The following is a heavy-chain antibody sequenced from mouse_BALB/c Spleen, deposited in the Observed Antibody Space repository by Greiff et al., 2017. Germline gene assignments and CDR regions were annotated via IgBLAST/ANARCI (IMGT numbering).Heavy chain of an antibody. V-gene: IGHV5-6-4*01. CDR1: GFTFSSYT. CDR2: ISSGGSYT. CDR3: TRASFDYYAMDY. Sequence: EVKLVESGGGLVKPGGSLKLSCAASGFTFSSYTMSWVRQTPEKRLEWVATISSGGSYTYYPDSVKGRFTISRDNAKNTLYLQMSSLKSEDTAMYYCTRASFDYYAMDYWGQGTSVTVSS. J-gene: IGHJ4*01.